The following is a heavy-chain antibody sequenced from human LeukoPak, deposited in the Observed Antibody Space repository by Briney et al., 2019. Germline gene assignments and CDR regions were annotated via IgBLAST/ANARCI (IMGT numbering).Heavy chain of an antibody. J-gene: IGHJ4*02. CDR3: ARDFGYGSGSYGVN. Sequence: GGSLRLSCAASGFTFSSYWMCWVRQAPGKGLEWMANIKQDGSEKYYVDSVKGRFTISRDNAKNSLYLQMNSLRAEDTAVHYCARDFGYGSGSYGVNWGQGTLVTVSS. CDR1: GFTFSSYW. V-gene: IGHV3-7*01. CDR2: IKQDGSEK. D-gene: IGHD3-10*01.